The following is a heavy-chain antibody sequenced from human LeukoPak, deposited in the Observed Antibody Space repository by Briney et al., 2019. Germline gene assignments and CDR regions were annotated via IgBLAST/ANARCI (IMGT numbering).Heavy chain of an antibody. J-gene: IGHJ6*03. V-gene: IGHV3-21*01. CDR3: ARAGDGVYDFWSGLLPHYYYYMDV. CDR1: GFTFSSYS. Sequence: GGSLRLSCAASGFTFSSYSMNWVRQAPGKGLEWVSSISSSSSYIYYADSVKGRFTISRDNAKNSLYLQLNSLRAEDTAVYYCARAGDGVYDFWSGLLPHYYYYMDVWGKGTTVTVSS. D-gene: IGHD3-3*01. CDR2: ISSSSSYI.